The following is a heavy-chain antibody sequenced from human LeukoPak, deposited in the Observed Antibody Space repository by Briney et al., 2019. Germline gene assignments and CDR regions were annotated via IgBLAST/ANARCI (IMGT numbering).Heavy chain of an antibody. V-gene: IGHV3-21*01. D-gene: IGHD1-26*01. CDR2: ISSSSTYI. J-gene: IGHJ4*02. Sequence: GGSLRLSCAASGFTFSAYIMNWVRQAPGKGLEWVSSISSSSTYIYYADSVKGRFTIPRDNAKNSLYLQMNILRAEDTAVYYCARAGDSGSYLFFDYWGQGTLVTVSS. CDR1: GFTFSAYI. CDR3: ARAGDSGSYLFFDY.